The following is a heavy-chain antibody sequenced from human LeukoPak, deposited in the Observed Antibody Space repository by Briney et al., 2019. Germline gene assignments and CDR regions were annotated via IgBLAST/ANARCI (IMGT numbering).Heavy chain of an antibody. CDR2: IWYDGSNK. D-gene: IGHD3-22*01. Sequence: PGGSLRLSCAASGFTFSSYGMHWVRQAPGKGLEWVAVIWYDGSNKYYADSVKGRFTISRDNSKNTLYLQMNNLRAEDTAVYYCAREGAQHSSGYYYFDYWGQGTLVTVSS. J-gene: IGHJ4*02. CDR3: AREGAQHSSGYYYFDY. CDR1: GFTFSSYG. V-gene: IGHV3-33*01.